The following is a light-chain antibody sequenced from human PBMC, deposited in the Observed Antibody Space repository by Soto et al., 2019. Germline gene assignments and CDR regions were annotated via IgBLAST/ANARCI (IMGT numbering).Light chain of an antibody. Sequence: EIVLTQSPGTLSLSPGERATLSCRASESVSSSFLAWYQQKPGQAPRLLIYGASSRATGIPDRFSGSGSGTAFTLTISRLEPEDFAVYYCKQYGSFWPFGQGTKVEIK. CDR3: KQYGSFWP. CDR2: GAS. V-gene: IGKV3-20*01. J-gene: IGKJ1*01. CDR1: ESVSSSF.